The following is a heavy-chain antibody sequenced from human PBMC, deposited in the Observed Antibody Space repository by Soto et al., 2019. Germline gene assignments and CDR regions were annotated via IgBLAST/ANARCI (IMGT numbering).Heavy chain of an antibody. J-gene: IGHJ5*02. CDR1: GFTFGDHQ. Sequence: EVQLVESGGGLVQPGGSLRLSCAASGFTFGDHQMDWVRQAPGKGLEWVGRTRNKANSYTTEYAASVKGRFTISRDDSKNSLYLQMNSLKTEDTAVYYCARVVGAPNWFDPWGQGTLVTVSS. D-gene: IGHD1-26*01. V-gene: IGHV3-72*01. CDR3: ARVVGAPNWFDP. CDR2: TRNKANSYTT.